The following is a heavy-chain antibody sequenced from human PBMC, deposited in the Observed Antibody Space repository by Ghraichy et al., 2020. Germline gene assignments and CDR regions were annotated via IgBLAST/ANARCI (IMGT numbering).Heavy chain of an antibody. CDR3: ARGGVQGVIRIFSDY. J-gene: IGHJ4*02. V-gene: IGHV1-69*13. D-gene: IGHD3-10*01. Sequence: SVKVSCKASGDTFSSYAISWVRQAPGQGLEWMGGIIPIFGTANYAQKFQGRVTITADESTSTAYMELSSLRSEDTAVYYCARGGVQGVIRIFSDYWGQGTLVTVSS. CDR2: IIPIFGTA. CDR1: GDTFSSYA.